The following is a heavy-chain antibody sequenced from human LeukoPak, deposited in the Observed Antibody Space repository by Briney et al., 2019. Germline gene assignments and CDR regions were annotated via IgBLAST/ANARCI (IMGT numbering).Heavy chain of an antibody. V-gene: IGHV1-24*01. J-gene: IGHJ4*02. CDR1: GYTLTDFS. Sequence: ASVTVSCNISGYTLTDFSMHWVRQAPGKGLEWMGGFNREVDEPIYAPHFRGRVTVTEDTSTDTAYMELSSLRSEDTAVYYCATLDSYYDNSGRPLIPDWGQGTLVTVSS. CDR3: ATLDSYYDNSGRPLIPD. D-gene: IGHD3-22*01. CDR2: FNREVDEP.